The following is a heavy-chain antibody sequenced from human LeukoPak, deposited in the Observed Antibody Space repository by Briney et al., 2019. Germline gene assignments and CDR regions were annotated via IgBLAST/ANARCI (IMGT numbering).Heavy chain of an antibody. CDR1: GFTFSSSA. V-gene: IGHV3-23*01. Sequence: GGSLRLSCAASGFTFSSSAMSWVRQAPGKGLEWVSAISNNGGYTYYADSVQGRFTISRDNSKSTLCLQMNSLRAEDTAVYYCAKSVVGYSYAAPIFDYWGQGTLVTVSS. CDR3: AKSVVGYSYAAPIFDY. D-gene: IGHD5-18*01. CDR2: ISNNGGYT. J-gene: IGHJ4*02.